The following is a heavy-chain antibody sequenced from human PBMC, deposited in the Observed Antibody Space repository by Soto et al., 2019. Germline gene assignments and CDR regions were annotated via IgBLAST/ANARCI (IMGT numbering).Heavy chain of an antibody. CDR3: ARDVPTDPGSAY. D-gene: IGHD1-26*01. J-gene: IGHJ4*02. Sequence: EVPLVESGGGLVKPGGSLRLSCAASGFTFSSYSMNWVRQAPGKGLEWVSSISSSSSYIYYADSVKGRFTISRDNAKNSLYLQMNSLRAEDTAVYYCARDVPTDPGSAYWGQGTLVTVSS. CDR1: GFTFSSYS. CDR2: ISSSSSYI. V-gene: IGHV3-21*01.